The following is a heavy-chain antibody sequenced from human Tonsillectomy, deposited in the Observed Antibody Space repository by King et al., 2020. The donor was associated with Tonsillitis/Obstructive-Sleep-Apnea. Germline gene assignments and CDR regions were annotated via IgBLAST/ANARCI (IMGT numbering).Heavy chain of an antibody. CDR3: ARQGGASSGWHKIDY. D-gene: IGHD6-19*01. V-gene: IGHV5-51*01. Sequence: QLVQSGAEVKKPGESLKISCKGSGYSFTSYWIDWVRQMPGKGLEWMGVIYPVDSDTRYSPSFQGQVTISADKSISTAYLQWSSLKASDTAMYYCARQGGASSGWHKIDYWGQGTLVTVSS. CDR1: GYSFTSYW. J-gene: IGHJ4*02. CDR2: IYPVDSDT.